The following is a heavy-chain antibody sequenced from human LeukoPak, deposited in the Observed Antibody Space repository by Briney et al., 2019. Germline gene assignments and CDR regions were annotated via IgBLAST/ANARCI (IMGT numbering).Heavy chain of an antibody. Sequence: GGSLRLSCTASGFTFKDYAMYWVRQAPGKGLEWVSGISWNSGTTDYADSVKGRFTISRDNAKNSLYLQMNSLRDEDTAVYYCAREGSSSWQYYYYGMDVWGQGTTVTVSS. CDR3: AREGSSSWQYYYYGMDV. J-gene: IGHJ6*02. V-gene: IGHV3-9*01. D-gene: IGHD6-13*01. CDR2: ISWNSGTT. CDR1: GFTFKDYA.